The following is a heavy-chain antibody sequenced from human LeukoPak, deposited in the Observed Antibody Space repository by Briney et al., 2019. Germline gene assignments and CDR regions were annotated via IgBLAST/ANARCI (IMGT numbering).Heavy chain of an antibody. CDR2: ISAYNGNT. V-gene: IGHV1-18*01. CDR1: GYTFTSYG. J-gene: IGHJ4*02. CDR3: AREFTMVRGVIEVFQFERQPYFDY. D-gene: IGHD3-10*01. Sequence: GASVKVSCKASGYTFTSYGISWVRQAPGQGLEWMGWISAYNGNTNYAQKLQGRVTMTTDTSTSTAYMELRSLRSDDTAVYYCAREFTMVRGVIEVFQFERQPYFDYWGQGTLVTVSS.